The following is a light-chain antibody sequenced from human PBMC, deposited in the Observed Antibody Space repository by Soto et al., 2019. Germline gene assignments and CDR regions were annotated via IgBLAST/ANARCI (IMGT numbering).Light chain of an antibody. V-gene: IGLV1-44*01. CDR3: AAWDDSLSGVI. Sequence: QSVLTQPPSASGTPGQRVTISCSGSSSNIGRNTINWYQLLPGTAPRLLIYDNDQRPSGVPDRFSGSKSGTSTSLAISGLRSEDEDDYYCAAWDDSLSGVIFGGGTKLTVL. CDR2: DND. CDR1: SSNIGRNT. J-gene: IGLJ2*01.